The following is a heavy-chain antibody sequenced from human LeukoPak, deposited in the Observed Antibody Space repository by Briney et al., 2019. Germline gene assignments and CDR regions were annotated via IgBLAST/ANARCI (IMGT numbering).Heavy chain of an antibody. J-gene: IGHJ4*02. D-gene: IGHD3-10*01. CDR1: GYTFTGYY. CDR2: INPNSGGT. CDR3: ARGLLSMVRGVIPTDY. V-gene: IGHV1-2*06. Sequence: GASVKVSCKASGYTFTGYYMHWVRQAPGQGLEWMGRINPNSGGTNYAQQFQGRVTMTRDTSISTAYMELSRLRSDDTAVYYCARGLLSMVRGVIPTDYWGQGTLVTVSS.